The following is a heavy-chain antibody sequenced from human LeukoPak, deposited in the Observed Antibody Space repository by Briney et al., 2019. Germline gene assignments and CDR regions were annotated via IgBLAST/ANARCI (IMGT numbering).Heavy chain of an antibody. V-gene: IGHV3-48*01. Sequence: GGSLRLSCAASGFTFSSYSMNWVRQAPGKGLEWVSYISSSGSTIDYADSVKGRFTISRDNAKNSLYLQMNRLRAEDTAVYYWSRLRGYSYGYADYWGQGTLVTVSS. CDR1: GFTFSSYS. D-gene: IGHD5-18*01. CDR2: ISSSGSTI. CDR3: SRLRGYSYGYADY. J-gene: IGHJ4*02.